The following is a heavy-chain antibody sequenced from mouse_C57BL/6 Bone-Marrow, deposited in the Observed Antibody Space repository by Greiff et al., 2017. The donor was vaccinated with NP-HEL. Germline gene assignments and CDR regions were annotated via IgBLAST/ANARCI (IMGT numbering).Heavy chain of an antibody. CDR3: AIGGIPRNY. CDR1: GYTFTSYW. Sequence: QVQLQQPGAELVMPGASVKLSCKASGYTFTSYWMHWVKQRPGQGLEWIGEIDPSDSYTNCNQKFKGKSTLTVDKSSSTAYMQLSSLTSEDSAVYYCAIGGIPRNYWGQGTTLTVSS. CDR2: IDPSDSYT. D-gene: IGHD2-10*02. J-gene: IGHJ2*01. V-gene: IGHV1-69*01.